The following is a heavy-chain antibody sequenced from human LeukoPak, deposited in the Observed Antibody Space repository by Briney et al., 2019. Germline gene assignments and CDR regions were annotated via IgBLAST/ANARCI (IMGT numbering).Heavy chain of an antibody. V-gene: IGHV3-7*01. CDR3: ARDYGGYSYGFDY. CDR2: IKQDGSGK. CDR1: GFTFSSYW. Sequence: GGSLRLSCAASGFTFSSYWMSWVRQAPGKGLEWVANIKQDGSGKYYVDSVKGRFTISRDNAKNSLYLQMNSLRAEDTAVYYCARDYGGYSYGFDYWGQGTLVTVSS. D-gene: IGHD5-18*01. J-gene: IGHJ4*02.